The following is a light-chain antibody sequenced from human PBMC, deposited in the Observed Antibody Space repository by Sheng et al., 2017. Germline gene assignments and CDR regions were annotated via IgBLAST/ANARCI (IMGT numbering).Light chain of an antibody. Sequence: DIVLSQSPATLSLSPGERATLSCRASQSVNTYLAWYQQSPGRAPRLLIYESSKRATGTPARFSGSGSGTNFTLTISSLEPEDFAVYYCQQRSNWPPFTFGPGTKVDI. V-gene: IGKV3-11*01. CDR1: QSVNTY. CDR2: ESS. J-gene: IGKJ3*01. CDR3: QQRSNWPPFT.